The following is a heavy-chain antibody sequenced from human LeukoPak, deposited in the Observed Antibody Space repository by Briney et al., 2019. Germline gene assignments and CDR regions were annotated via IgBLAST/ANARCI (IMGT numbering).Heavy chain of an antibody. V-gene: IGHV3-7*01. CDR2: ADRAGSVS. CDR1: GFTFNSYW. J-gene: IGHJ4*02. Sequence: GGSLRLSCAASGFTFNSYWMAWVRQAPGKGLEWLATADRAGSVSEYIHSVRGRFTVSRDNARNSMYLQMNSLSAEDTAVYFCVTEYWYRFDFWGQGILVTVSS. D-gene: IGHD2-15*01. CDR3: VTEYWYRFDF.